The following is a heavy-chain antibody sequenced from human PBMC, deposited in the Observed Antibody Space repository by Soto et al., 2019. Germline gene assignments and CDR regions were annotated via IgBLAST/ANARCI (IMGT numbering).Heavy chain of an antibody. CDR2: IYYSGNT. CDR1: SCSISSSSSY. CDR3: AAQDYGAKGYYFET. D-gene: IGHD4-17*01. J-gene: IGHJ4*02. V-gene: IGHV4-39*01. Sequence: SETLSLTCTVSSCSISSSSSYWGWIRQPPGKGLEWIGSIYYSGNTYYNPSLKSRVTISIDSSKTQFSLKLNSVTTADTAVYYCAAQDYGAKGYYFETWGQGTLVTVSS.